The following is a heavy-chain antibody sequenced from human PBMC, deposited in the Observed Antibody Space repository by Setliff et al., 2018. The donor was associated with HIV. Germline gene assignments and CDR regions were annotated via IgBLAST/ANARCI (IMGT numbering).Heavy chain of an antibody. J-gene: IGHJ6*03. CDR3: ARVHQKVAAYYYYYVDV. CDR2: ISYSGTT. D-gene: IGHD2-15*01. Sequence: PSETLSLTCTVSGGSINSGGYYWSWIRQHPGKGLEWIGYISYSGTTYYNPSLKSRITMSLDTSKSHFSLNLSSVTAADTAVYYCARVHQKVAAYYYYYVDVWGKGTTVTAP. CDR1: GGSINSGGYY. V-gene: IGHV4-31*03.